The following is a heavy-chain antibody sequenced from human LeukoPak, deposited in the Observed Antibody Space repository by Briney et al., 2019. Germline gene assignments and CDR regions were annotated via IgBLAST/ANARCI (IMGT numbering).Heavy chain of an antibody. Sequence: GGSLRLSCAASGFIFSSYAMRWVRQAPGKGLEWVSAISGSGGSTYYADSVKGRFTISRDNSKNTLYLQMNSLRAEDTAVYYCAKRASSYGDYRQVPLDVWGKGTTVTVSS. D-gene: IGHD4-17*01. CDR1: GFIFSSYA. CDR3: AKRASSYGDYRQVPLDV. J-gene: IGHJ6*04. CDR2: ISGSGGST. V-gene: IGHV3-23*01.